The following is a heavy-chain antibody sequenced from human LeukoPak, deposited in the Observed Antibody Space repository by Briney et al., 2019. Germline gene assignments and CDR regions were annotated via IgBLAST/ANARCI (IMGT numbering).Heavy chain of an antibody. CDR3: ARDHCSGGSCYWPYGMDV. CDR2: IYYSGST. V-gene: IGHV4-59*01. CDR1: GGSISSYY. Sequence: PWETLSLTCTVSGGSISSYYWSWIRQPPGKGLEWIGYIYYSGSTNYNPSLKSRVTISVDTSKNQFSLKLSSVTAADTAVYYCARDHCSGGSCYWPYGMDVWGQGTTVTVSS. J-gene: IGHJ6*02. D-gene: IGHD2-15*01.